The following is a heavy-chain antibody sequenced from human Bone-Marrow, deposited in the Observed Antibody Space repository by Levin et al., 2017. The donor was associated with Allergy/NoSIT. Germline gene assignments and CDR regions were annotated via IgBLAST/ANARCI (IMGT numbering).Heavy chain of an antibody. Sequence: GGSLRLSCAASGFTFSSYAMHWVRQAPGKGLEWVAVISYDGSNKYYADSVKGRFTISRDNSKNTLYLQMNSLRAEDTAVYYCARGRSSSSMGGYYYYYYYMDVWGKGTTVTVSS. CDR3: ARGRSSSSMGGYYYYYYYMDV. CDR2: ISYDGSNK. J-gene: IGHJ6*03. D-gene: IGHD6-6*01. V-gene: IGHV3-30-3*01. CDR1: GFTFSSYA.